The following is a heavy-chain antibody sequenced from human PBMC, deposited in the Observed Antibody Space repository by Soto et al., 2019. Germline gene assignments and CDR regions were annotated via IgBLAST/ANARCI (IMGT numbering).Heavy chain of an antibody. CDR2: INHSGST. V-gene: IGHV4-34*01. CDR3: ARARPWGWTLGYCSSTSCHGHHPGLRAHLYYFDY. CDR1: GGSFSGYY. J-gene: IGHJ4*02. Sequence: SETLSLTCAVYGGSFSGYYWSWIRQPPGKGLEWIGEINHSGSTNYNPSLKSRVTISVDTSKNQFSLKLSSVTAAETAVYDCARARPWGWTLGYCSSTSCHGHHPGLRAHLYYFDYWGQGTLVTVSS. D-gene: IGHD2-2*01.